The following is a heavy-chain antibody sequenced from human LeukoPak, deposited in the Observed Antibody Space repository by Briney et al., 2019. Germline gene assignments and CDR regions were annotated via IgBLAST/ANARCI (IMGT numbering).Heavy chain of an antibody. CDR3: ARIRYYYGSGSYYNSYYFDY. V-gene: IGHV3-7*01. CDR1: GFTFSTYW. CDR2: IKQDGSET. Sequence: PGGSLRLSCAASGFTFSTYWMTWVRQAPGKGLDWVGNIKQDGSETYYADSLKGRFTISRDNAKSALYLQMNSLRAEDTAVYYCARIRYYYGSGSYYNSYYFDYWGQGTLVTVSS. D-gene: IGHD3-10*01. J-gene: IGHJ4*02.